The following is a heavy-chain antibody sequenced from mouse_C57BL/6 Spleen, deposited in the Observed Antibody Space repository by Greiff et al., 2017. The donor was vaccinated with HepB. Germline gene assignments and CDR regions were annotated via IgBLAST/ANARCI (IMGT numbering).Heavy chain of an antibody. Sequence: EVKLQESGPGLVKPSQSLSLTCSVPGYSITSGYYWNWIRQFPGNKLEWMGYISYDGSNNYNPSLKNRISITRDTSKNQFFLKLNSVTTEDTATYYCARDDYYGSRDYAMDYWGQGTSVTVSS. V-gene: IGHV3-6*01. J-gene: IGHJ4*01. D-gene: IGHD1-1*01. CDR3: ARDDYYGSRDYAMDY. CDR2: ISYDGSN. CDR1: GYSITSGYY.